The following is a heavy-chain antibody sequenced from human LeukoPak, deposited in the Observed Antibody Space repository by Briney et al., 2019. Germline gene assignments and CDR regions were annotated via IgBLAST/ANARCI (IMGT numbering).Heavy chain of an antibody. CDR1: GYTFTSYG. J-gene: IGHJ5*02. D-gene: IGHD6-19*01. Sequence: ASVKVSCKASGYTFTSYGISWVRQAPGQGLEWMGWISAYNGNTNYAQKLQDRVTMTTDTSTSTAYMELRSLRSDDTAVYYCARDSSGWYWFDPWGQGTLVTVSS. CDR3: ARDSSGWYWFDP. CDR2: ISAYNGNT. V-gene: IGHV1-18*01.